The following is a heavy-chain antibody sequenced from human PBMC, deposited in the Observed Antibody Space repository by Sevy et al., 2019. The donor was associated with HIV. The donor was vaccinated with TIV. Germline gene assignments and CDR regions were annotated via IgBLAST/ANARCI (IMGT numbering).Heavy chain of an antibody. D-gene: IGHD2-15*01. CDR3: VRGPNCGVGGCQQISPYCLDV. CDR2: IRNRPNSYTT. CDR1: GFTFSDHY. V-gene: IGHV3-72*01. J-gene: IGHJ6*03. Sequence: GGSLRLSCAASGFTFSDHYVDWVRQAPGKGLEWVGRIRNRPNSYTTEYAASLKGRFNISRDDSRNSVYLQMNRLKTQDPAGYYCVRGPNCGVGGCQQISPYCLDVWGKGATVTVSS.